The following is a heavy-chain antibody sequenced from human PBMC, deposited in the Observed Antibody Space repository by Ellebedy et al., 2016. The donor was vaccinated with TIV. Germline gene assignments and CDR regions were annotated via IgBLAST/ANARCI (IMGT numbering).Heavy chain of an antibody. V-gene: IGHV1-3*01. CDR2: INACKGNT. D-gene: IGHD2-8*01. Sequence: AASVKVSCKVSGYILTEICLHWVRQAPGKGLEWMGWINACKGNTKYSQKFQGRVTITRDTSASTAYMELSSLRSEDTAVYYCARGVYSMGNFDYWGQGTLVTVSS. CDR3: ARGVYSMGNFDY. J-gene: IGHJ4*02. CDR1: GYILTEIC.